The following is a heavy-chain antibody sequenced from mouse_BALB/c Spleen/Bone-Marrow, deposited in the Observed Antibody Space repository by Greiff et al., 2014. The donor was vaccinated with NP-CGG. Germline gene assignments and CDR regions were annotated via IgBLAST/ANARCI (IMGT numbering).Heavy chain of an antibody. V-gene: IGHV4-1*02. CDR3: ARNGYYGWITY. Sequence: VQLQQSGGGLVQPGGSLKLSCAASGFDFSGYWMTWVRQAPGKGLEWIGEINPDSRTINYKPSLKEKFIMSRDNAKNTLYLQMSEVRSEDTALYYCARNGYYGWITYWGQGILVTVSA. J-gene: IGHJ3*01. CDR1: GFDFSGYW. D-gene: IGHD2-3*01. CDR2: INPDSRTI.